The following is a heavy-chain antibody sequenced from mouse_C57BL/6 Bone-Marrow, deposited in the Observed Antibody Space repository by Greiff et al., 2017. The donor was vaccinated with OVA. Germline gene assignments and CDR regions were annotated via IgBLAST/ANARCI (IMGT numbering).Heavy chain of an antibody. V-gene: IGHV5-4*01. D-gene: IGHD1-1*01. CDR2: ISDGGSYT. Sequence: EVKLMESGGGLVKPGGSLKLSCAASGFTFSSYAMSWVRQTPEKRLEWVATISDGGSYTYYPDNVKGRFTISRDNAKNNLYLQMSHLKSEDTAMYYCARDRGYYYGSSSAWFAYWGQGTLVTVSA. J-gene: IGHJ3*01. CDR3: ARDRGYYYGSSSAWFAY. CDR1: GFTFSSYA.